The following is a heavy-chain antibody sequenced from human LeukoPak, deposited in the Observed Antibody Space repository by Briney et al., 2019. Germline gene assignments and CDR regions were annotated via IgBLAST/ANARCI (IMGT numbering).Heavy chain of an antibody. CDR1: GFTFSSYA. V-gene: IGHV3-23*01. CDR2: ISGSAGST. CDR3: AKQVVRGVTAGRDAFDI. J-gene: IGHJ3*02. Sequence: AGGSLRLSCAASGFTFSSYAMSWVRQAPGKGLEWVSAISGSAGSTYYADSVKGRFTISRDNSKNTLYLQMNSLRAEDTAVYYCAKQVVRGVTAGRDAFDIWGQGTMVTVSS. D-gene: IGHD3-10*01.